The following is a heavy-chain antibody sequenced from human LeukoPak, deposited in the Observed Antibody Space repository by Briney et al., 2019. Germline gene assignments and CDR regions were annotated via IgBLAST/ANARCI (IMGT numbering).Heavy chain of an antibody. CDR2: TVSEIDGGTT. J-gene: IGHJ4*02. V-gene: IGHV3-15*04. CDR3: AKDVGKWESLHFFDY. CDR1: GFTFNYAW. Sequence: PGGSLRLSCAASGFTFNYAWMSWVRQVPGKGLEWVGQTVSEIDGGTTDYATPVKGRFTISRDDSRNTLYLQMNSLRGDDTAVYYCAKDVGKWESLHFFDYWGQGTLVTVSS. D-gene: IGHD1-26*01.